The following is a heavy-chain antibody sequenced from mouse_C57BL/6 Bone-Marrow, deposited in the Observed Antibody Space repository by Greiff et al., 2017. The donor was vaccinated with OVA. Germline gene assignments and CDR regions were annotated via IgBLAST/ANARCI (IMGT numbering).Heavy chain of an antibody. V-gene: IGHV1-15*01. CDR1: GYTFTDSE. J-gene: IGHJ4*01. CDR3: TRRGPSGLSHAMDY. Sequence: QVQLQQSGAVLVRPGASVTLSCKASGYTFTDSEMHWVKQTPVTGLEWIGAIDPETGGTAYNQKFTGKAILTADKSSSTAYMELRRRTSEDSAVYYCTRRGPSGLSHAMDYWGQGTSVTVSS. CDR2: IDPETGGT. D-gene: IGHD2-2*01.